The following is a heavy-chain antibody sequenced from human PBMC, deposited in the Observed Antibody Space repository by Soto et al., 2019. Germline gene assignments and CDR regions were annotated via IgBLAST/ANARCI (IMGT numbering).Heavy chain of an antibody. V-gene: IGHV5-10-1*01. CDR2: IDPSDSYT. CDR1: GYRVTSYW. Sequence: GAALKSSCKGCGYRVTSYWISWVRQMPGKGLEWMGRIDPSDSYTNYSPSFQGHVTISADKSISTAYLQWSSLKASDTAMYYWPSLKAAAGHNALPLAYWGQGPLVT. CDR3: PSLKAAAGHNALPLAY. J-gene: IGHJ4*02. D-gene: IGHD6-13*01.